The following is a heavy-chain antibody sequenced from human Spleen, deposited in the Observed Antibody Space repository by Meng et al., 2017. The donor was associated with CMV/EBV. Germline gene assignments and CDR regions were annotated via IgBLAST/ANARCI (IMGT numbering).Heavy chain of an antibody. J-gene: IGHJ5*02. V-gene: IGHV1-46*01. CDR1: DYTFTSYN. Sequence: SDYTFTSYNMHWVRQAPGQGLEWMGIINPSGGSTTYAQQFQGRVTMTRDTSTNTVYLELSSLTSEDTAVYYCASSQWLIESGWFDPWGQGTLVTVSS. CDR3: ASSQWLIESGWFDP. D-gene: IGHD6-19*01. CDR2: INPSGGST.